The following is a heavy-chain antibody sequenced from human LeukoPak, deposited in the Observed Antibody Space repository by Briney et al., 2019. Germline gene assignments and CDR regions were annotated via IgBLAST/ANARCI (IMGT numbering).Heavy chain of an antibody. Sequence: TSVKFSCKASGFTFSSSAMQWVRQARGQRLEWIGWIVVGSGNTNYAQKFQERVTITRDMSTSTAYMELSSLRSEDTAVYYCAAVQYSSSWYWFDPWGQGTLVTVSS. J-gene: IGHJ5*02. CDR2: IVVGSGNT. D-gene: IGHD6-13*01. CDR3: AAVQYSSSWYWFDP. V-gene: IGHV1-58*02. CDR1: GFTFSSSA.